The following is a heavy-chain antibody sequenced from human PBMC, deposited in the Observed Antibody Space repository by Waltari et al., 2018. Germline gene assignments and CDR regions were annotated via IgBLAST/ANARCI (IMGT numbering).Heavy chain of an antibody. D-gene: IGHD3-10*01. CDR1: GYTFTSYD. V-gene: IGHV1-8*01. CDR2: MNPNSGNT. CDR3: ARGQLLWFGELLYWFDP. J-gene: IGHJ5*02. Sequence: QVKLVQSGAEVKKPGASVKVSCKASGYTFTSYDINWVRQATGQGLEWMGWMNPNSGNTGYAQKFQGRVTMTRNTSISTAYMELSSLRSEDTAVYYCARGQLLWFGELLYWFDPWGQGTLVTVSS.